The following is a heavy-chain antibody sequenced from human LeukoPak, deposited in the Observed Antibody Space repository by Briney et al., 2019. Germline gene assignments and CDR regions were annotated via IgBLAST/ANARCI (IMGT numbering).Heavy chain of an antibody. V-gene: IGHV1-58*02. CDR3: AARQMITFGGGTDFDY. Sequence: GASVNVSCKPSGFTFTSSAMQWVRQARGQRLEWIGWIVIGSGNTNYAQKFQERLTITRDMSTSTASMELSSLRPEDTAVYYCAARQMITFGGGTDFDYWGQGSLVTVSS. D-gene: IGHD3-16*01. J-gene: IGHJ4*02. CDR2: IVIGSGNT. CDR1: GFTFTSSA.